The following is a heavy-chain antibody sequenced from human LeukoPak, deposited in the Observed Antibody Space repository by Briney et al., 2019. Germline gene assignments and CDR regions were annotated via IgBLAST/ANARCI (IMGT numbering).Heavy chain of an antibody. CDR3: AKDQSSSWFEYFQH. D-gene: IGHD6-13*01. J-gene: IGHJ1*01. Sequence: GGSLRLSCAASGFTFSSYAMSWVRQAPGKGLEWVSAISGSGGSTYYADSVKGRFTISRDNSKNTLYLQMNSLRTEDTAVYYCAKDQSSSWFEYFQHWGQGTLVTVSS. V-gene: IGHV3-23*01. CDR1: GFTFSSYA. CDR2: ISGSGGST.